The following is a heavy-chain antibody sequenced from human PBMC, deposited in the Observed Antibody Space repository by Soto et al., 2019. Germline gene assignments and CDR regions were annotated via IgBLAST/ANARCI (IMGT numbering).Heavy chain of an antibody. CDR2: INTNTGEI. V-gene: IGHV1-2*02. CDR3: ARGGKQGWSHYYFDY. Sequence: SVKVSCKASGYTFTGNYMNWMRQAPGQGLEWMGWINTNTGEIKYAQKYQARVTMTRDTSISTAYMALSRLTFDHPAVYFCARGGKQGWSHYYFDYWGQGTLVTVSS. CDR1: GYTFTGNY. D-gene: IGHD2-15*01. J-gene: IGHJ4*02.